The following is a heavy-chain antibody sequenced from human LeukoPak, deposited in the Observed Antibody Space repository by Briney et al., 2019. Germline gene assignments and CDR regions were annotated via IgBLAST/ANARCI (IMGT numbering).Heavy chain of an antibody. CDR3: ARGGSMGYSYGYFDY. J-gene: IGHJ4*02. CDR2: ISSSGSTV. Sequence: PGGSLRLSCAASGFTFSSYEMNWVRQAPGKGLEWVSYISSSGSTVYYADSVKGRFTISRDNAKNSLYLQMNSLRAEDTAVYYCARGGSMGYSYGYFDYWGQGTLVTVSS. D-gene: IGHD5-18*01. CDR1: GFTFSSYE. V-gene: IGHV3-48*03.